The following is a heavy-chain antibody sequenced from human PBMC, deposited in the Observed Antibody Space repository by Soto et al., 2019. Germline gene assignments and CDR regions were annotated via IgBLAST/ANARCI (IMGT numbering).Heavy chain of an antibody. V-gene: IGHV1-69*01. CDR3: ARVGDFWVHADSYNWFDP. CDR1: GGTLSSYS. CDR2: IIPIFGTA. Sequence: SVKLACKASGGTLSSYSISCVRKAPRQGREWMGGIIPIFGTATYAQKFQGRVTITADESTSTAYMELSSLRSEDPAVYHCARVGDFWVHADSYNWFDPWGQGTLVTVSS. D-gene: IGHD3-3*01. J-gene: IGHJ5*02.